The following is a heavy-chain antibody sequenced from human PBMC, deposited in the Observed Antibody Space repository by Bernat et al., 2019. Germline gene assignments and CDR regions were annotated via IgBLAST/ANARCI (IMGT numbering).Heavy chain of an antibody. J-gene: IGHJ4*02. CDR2: ISYDGSNK. CDR3: ARDHGRLIPFDY. D-gene: IGHD3-16*01. V-gene: IGHV3-30-3*01. Sequence: QVQLVESGGGVVQPGRSLRLSCAASGFTFSSYAMHWVRQAPGKGLEWVAVISYDGSNKYYANSVKGRFTISRDKSKNTLYLQMSSLRAEDTAVYYCARDHGRLIPFDYWGQGTLVTVSS. CDR1: GFTFSSYA.